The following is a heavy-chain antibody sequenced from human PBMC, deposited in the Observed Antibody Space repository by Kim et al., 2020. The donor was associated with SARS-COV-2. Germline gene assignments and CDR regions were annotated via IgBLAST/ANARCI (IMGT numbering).Heavy chain of an antibody. CDR1: GGSISSGCYY. J-gene: IGHJ5*02. CDR3: ARNGAPAAIVAGNWFDP. D-gene: IGHD2-2*01. V-gene: IGHV4-31*03. Sequence: SETLSLTCTVSGGSISSGCYYWSWIRQHPGKGLEWFGYIYDSGSTYYNPSHKSRVTISVDTSKNQFSLKLSSVTAAATAVYYCARNGAPAAIVAGNWFDPWGQGTLVTVSS. CDR2: IYDSGST.